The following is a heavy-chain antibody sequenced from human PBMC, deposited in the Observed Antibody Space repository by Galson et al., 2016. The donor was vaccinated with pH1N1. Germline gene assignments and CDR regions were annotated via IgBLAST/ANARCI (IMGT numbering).Heavy chain of an antibody. CDR1: GYSFKSYW. V-gene: IGHV5-51*01. CDR2: IYPGDSDT. J-gene: IGHJ4*02. Sequence: QSGAEVKKSGESLKISCKGSGYSFKSYWIAWVRQMPGKGLEWMGIIYPGDSDTRYSPSFLGQVIMSAAKSISTAFLQWSSLTASDTAKYYCARRGINGTDFWGQGTLVTVSS. D-gene: IGHD1/OR15-1a*01. CDR3: ARRGINGTDF.